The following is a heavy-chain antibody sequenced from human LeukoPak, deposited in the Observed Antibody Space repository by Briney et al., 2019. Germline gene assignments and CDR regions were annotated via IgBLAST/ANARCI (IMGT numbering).Heavy chain of an antibody. CDR2: ISGSGGST. Sequence: GGSLRLSCAASGFTFSSYAMSWVRQAPGKGLEWVSAISGSGGSTYYADSVKGRFTISRDNSKNTLYLQMNSLRAEDTAVYYCAKRRITGYSGSPGGFDYWGQGTLVTVSS. CDR3: AKRRITGYSGSPGGFDY. CDR1: GFTFSSYA. D-gene: IGHD1-26*01. V-gene: IGHV3-23*01. J-gene: IGHJ4*02.